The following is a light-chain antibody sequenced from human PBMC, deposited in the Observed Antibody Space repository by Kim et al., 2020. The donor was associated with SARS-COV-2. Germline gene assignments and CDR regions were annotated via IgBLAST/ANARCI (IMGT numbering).Light chain of an antibody. J-gene: IGLJ1*01. V-gene: IGLV1-47*01. CDR3: AAWDDSLSVV. CDR1: SSNIGSNY. CDR2: RNN. Sequence: PGQRVTIACSGSSSNIGSNYVYWYQQLPGTAPKLLIYRNNQRPSGVPDRFSGSKSGTSASLAISGLRSEDEADYYCAAWDDSLSVVFGTGTKVTVL.